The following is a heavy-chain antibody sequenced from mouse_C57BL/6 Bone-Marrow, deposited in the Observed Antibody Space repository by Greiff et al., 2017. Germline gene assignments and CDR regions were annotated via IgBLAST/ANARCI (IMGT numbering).Heavy chain of an antibody. CDR1: GFNIKDDY. CDR2: IDPENGDT. D-gene: IGHD1-1*01. CDR3: TTYYYGSSFFDY. J-gene: IGHJ2*01. Sequence: VQLKESGAELVRPGASVKLSCTASGFNIKDDYMHWVKQRPEQGLEWIGWIDPENGDTEYASKFQGKATITADTSSTPAYLQLISLTSEDTAVYYCTTYYYGSSFFDYWGQGTTLTVSS. V-gene: IGHV14-4*01.